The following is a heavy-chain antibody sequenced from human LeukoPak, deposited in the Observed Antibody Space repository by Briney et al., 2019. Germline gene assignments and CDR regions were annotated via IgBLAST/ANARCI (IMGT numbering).Heavy chain of an antibody. V-gene: IGHV3-48*04. CDR3: ARDGDGSFDY. CDR1: TFSFSVYA. Sequence: GRSLTLSSAPSTFSFSVYAMNWVRQAPRNRLEWISYISRSSATMYYADSTKGRFTISRDNAKNSLYLQMNSLRAEDTAVYYCARDGDGSFDYWGQGALVTVSS. CDR2: ISRSSATM. J-gene: IGHJ4*02.